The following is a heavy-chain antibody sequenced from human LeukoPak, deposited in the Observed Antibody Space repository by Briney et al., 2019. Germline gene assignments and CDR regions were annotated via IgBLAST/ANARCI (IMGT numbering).Heavy chain of an antibody. CDR3: AKDLMRDRWFGES. J-gene: IGHJ5*02. D-gene: IGHD3-10*01. Sequence: GGSLRLSCAASGFTFSYYGMHWVRQSPGKGLEWVAFIRYEKNEKYYADSVKGRFTISRDNSKSTLYLEMNSLRVEDTAVYYCAKDLMRDRWFGESWGQGTLVTVSS. CDR2: IRYEKNEK. CDR1: GFTFSYYG. V-gene: IGHV3-30*02.